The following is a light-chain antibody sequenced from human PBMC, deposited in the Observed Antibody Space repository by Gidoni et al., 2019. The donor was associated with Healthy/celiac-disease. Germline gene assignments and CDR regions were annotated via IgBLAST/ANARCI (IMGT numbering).Light chain of an antibody. J-gene: IGKJ2*01. CDR3: QQRSNWPPWYT. CDR2: DAS. CDR1: QSVSSY. V-gene: IGKV3-11*01. Sequence: IVLTQSPATLSLSPGERATLSCRASQSVSSYLAWYQQKHRQAPRLLIHDASNRATGIPARFSGSGAGTDFTLTISSLEPEDFAVYYCQQRSNWPPWYTFGQGTKLEIK.